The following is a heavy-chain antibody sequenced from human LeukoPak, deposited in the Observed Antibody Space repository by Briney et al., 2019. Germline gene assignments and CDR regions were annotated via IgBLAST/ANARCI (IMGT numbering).Heavy chain of an antibody. V-gene: IGHV3-23*01. J-gene: IGHJ6*02. CDR3: AKVAEYYYYYGMDV. Sequence: GGSLRLSCAASGFTFSSYAMSWVRQAPGKGLEWVSAISGSGGSTYYADSVKGRFTISRDNSKNTLYLQVNSLRAEDTAVYYCAKVAEYYYYYGMDVWGQGTTVTVSS. CDR2: ISGSGGST. CDR1: GFTFSSYA.